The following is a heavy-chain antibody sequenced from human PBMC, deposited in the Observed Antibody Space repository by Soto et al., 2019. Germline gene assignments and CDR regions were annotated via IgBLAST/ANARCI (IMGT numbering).Heavy chain of an antibody. V-gene: IGHV4-34*01. J-gene: IGHJ6*02. CDR2: INHSGST. D-gene: IGHD3-9*01. CDR1: GGSFSGYY. CDR3: ARANYDIRYGMDV. Sequence: SETLSLTCAVYGGSFSGYYWSWIRQPPGKGLEWIGEINHSGSTNYNPSLKSRVTISVDTSKNQFSLKLSSVTAADTAVYYCARANYDIRYGMDVWDQGTTVTVSS.